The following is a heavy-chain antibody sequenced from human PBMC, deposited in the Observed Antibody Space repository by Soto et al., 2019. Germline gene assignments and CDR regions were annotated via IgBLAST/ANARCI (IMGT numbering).Heavy chain of an antibody. CDR3: AKVVKYDVLTGDYKGPDYYGMDV. J-gene: IGHJ6*02. Sequence: QLLESGGGLVQPGGSLRLSCAASGFTFSIYSMNWVRQAPGKGLEWVSLISGSGGSTHYADSVEGRFTISRDNSKNTLYLEMDSLRAEDTAVYYCAKVVKYDVLTGDYKGPDYYGMDVWGQGTTVTVSS. CDR2: ISGSGGST. CDR1: GFTFSIYS. D-gene: IGHD3-9*01. V-gene: IGHV3-23*01.